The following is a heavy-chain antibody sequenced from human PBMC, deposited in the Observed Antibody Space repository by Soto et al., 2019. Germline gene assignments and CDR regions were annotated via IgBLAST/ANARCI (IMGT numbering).Heavy chain of an antibody. V-gene: IGHV4-31*03. CDR1: GGSISSGGYY. J-gene: IGHJ4*02. D-gene: IGHD5-12*01. CDR3: ARDSGYGHFDY. Sequence: QVQLQESGPGLVKPSQTLSLTCTVSGGSISSGGYYWSWIRQHPGKGLEWIGYMYYSGSTYYNPSLKNRATISADTSKNQFSLKLSSVTAADTAVYYCARDSGYGHFDYWGQGTLVTVSS. CDR2: MYYSGST.